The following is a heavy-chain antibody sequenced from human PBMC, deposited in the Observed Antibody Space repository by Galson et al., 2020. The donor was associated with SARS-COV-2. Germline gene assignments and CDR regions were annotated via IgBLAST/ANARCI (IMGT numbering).Heavy chain of an antibody. V-gene: IGHV4-30-4*07. Sequence: SQTLSLTCAVSGDSITSGENSWSWIRQPPGKGLEWIGYFYYRGSTYYNPSLKSRVTISVDTSKNQFSLEVSSVTAADTAVYYCARDQYYGSDPYALNFWGQGLMVTVSS. CDR3: ARDQYYGSDPYALNF. CDR1: GDSITSGENS. CDR2: FYYRGST. D-gene: IGHD3-10*01. J-gene: IGHJ3*01.